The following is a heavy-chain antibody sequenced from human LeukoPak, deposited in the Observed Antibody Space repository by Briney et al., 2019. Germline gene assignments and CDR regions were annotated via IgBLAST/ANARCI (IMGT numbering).Heavy chain of an antibody. J-gene: IGHJ6*02. Sequence: ASVKVSCKASGYTFTAYYMYWVRQAPGQGLEWMGWISAYNGNTNYAQKLQGRVTMTTDTSTSTAYMELRSLRSDDTAVYYCAREGHYGSGSYPAYGMDVWGQGTTVTVSS. CDR3: AREGHYGSGSYPAYGMDV. CDR2: ISAYNGNT. CDR1: GYTFTAYY. D-gene: IGHD3-10*01. V-gene: IGHV1-18*04.